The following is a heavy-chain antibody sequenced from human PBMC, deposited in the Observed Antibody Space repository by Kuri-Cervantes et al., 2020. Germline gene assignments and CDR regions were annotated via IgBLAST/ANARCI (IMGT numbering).Heavy chain of an antibody. CDR2: ISWNSGSI. D-gene: IGHD3-16*01. CDR3: AKDMGDVY. Sequence: GGSLRLSCAASGFTFDDYAMHWVRQAPGKGLEWVSGISWNSGSIGYADSVKGRLTISRDNAKNSLYLQMNSLRAEDTALYYCAKDMGDVYWGQGTLVTVSS. J-gene: IGHJ4*02. V-gene: IGHV3-9*01. CDR1: GFTFDDYA.